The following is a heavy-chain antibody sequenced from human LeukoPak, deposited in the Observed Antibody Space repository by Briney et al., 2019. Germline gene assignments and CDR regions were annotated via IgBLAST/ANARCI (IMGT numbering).Heavy chain of an antibody. CDR1: GFTFSNAW. J-gene: IGHJ4*02. D-gene: IGHD5-18*01. Sequence: PGGSLRLSCAASGFTFSNAWMGWVRQAPGKGLEWVGRIKSKTDGGTTDYAAPVKGRFTISRDDSKTTLYLQMNSLKPEDTAVYYCTKVDGYSYGYYWGREPWSPSAQ. V-gene: IGHV3-15*01. CDR3: TKVDGYSYGYY. CDR2: IKSKTDGGTT.